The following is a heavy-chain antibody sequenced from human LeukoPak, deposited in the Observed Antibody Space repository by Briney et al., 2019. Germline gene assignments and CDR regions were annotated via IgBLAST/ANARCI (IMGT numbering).Heavy chain of an antibody. V-gene: IGHV3-23*01. Sequence: GGTLRLSCAASGFTFSSYGMSWVRQAPGKGLEWVSAISGSGGSIYYADSVKGRFTISRDNSKNTLYLQMNSLRAEDTAVYYCAKDRASYYEVGRWDYWGQGTLVTVSS. CDR2: ISGSGGSI. CDR3: AKDRASYYEVGRWDY. J-gene: IGHJ4*02. D-gene: IGHD3-22*01. CDR1: GFTFSSYG.